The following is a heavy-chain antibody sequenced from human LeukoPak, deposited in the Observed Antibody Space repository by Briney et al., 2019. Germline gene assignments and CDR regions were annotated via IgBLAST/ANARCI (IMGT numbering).Heavy chain of an antibody. CDR1: GFIFSFYC. D-gene: IGHD4-23*01. J-gene: IGHJ4*02. V-gene: IGHV3-74*01. CDR2: IASDGSST. Sequence: GGSLRLSCAASGFIFSFYCMNWVRQAPGKGLVWVSRIASDGSSTTYADSVKGRFSISRDNAKNTLYLQMNSLRVEDTAVYYCARGRPHGNDYWGQGTLVTVSS. CDR3: ARGRPHGNDY.